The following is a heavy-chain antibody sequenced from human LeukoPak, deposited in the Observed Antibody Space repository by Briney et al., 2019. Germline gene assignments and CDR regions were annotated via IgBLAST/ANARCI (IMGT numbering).Heavy chain of an antibody. V-gene: IGHV4-34*01. Sequence: SETLPLTCAVYGGSFSGYYWSWIRQPPGKGLEWIGEINHSGSTNYNPSLKSRVTIPVDTSKNQFSLKLSSVTAADTAVYYCARGNSGYYGSGSMCDYWGQGTLVTVSS. CDR2: INHSGST. CDR1: GGSFSGYY. J-gene: IGHJ4*02. CDR3: ARGNSGYYGSGSMCDY. D-gene: IGHD3-10*01.